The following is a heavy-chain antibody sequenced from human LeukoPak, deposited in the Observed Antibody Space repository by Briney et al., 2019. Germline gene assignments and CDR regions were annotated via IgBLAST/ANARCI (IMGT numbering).Heavy chain of an antibody. CDR2: IYSGGST. CDR1: GFTVSSNY. V-gene: IGHV3-53*01. Sequence: GGSLRLSCAASGFTVSSNYMSWVRQAPGEGLEWVSVIYSGGSTYYADSVKGRFTISRDNSKNTLYLQMNSLRAEDTAVYYCAKQYTESSSSWYRFWYFDYWGQGTLVTVSS. CDR3: AKQYTESSSSWYRFWYFDY. D-gene: IGHD6-13*01. J-gene: IGHJ4*02.